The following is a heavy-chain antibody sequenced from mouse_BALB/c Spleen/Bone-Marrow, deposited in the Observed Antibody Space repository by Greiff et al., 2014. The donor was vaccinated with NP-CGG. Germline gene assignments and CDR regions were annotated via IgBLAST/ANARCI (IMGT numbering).Heavy chain of an antibody. CDR1: RYTFTSYV. Sequence: VQLQQSGPELVKPGASVKMSCKASRYTFTSYVLHWVRQKPGQGLEWIGFMNPFNDGTKYNEKFKGKATLTSGKSSSTAYMELGSLTSEDSAVYYCAREVVATDYFDYWGQGTTLTVSS. J-gene: IGHJ2*01. CDR3: AREVVATDYFDY. V-gene: IGHV1-14*01. D-gene: IGHD1-1*01. CDR2: MNPFNDGT.